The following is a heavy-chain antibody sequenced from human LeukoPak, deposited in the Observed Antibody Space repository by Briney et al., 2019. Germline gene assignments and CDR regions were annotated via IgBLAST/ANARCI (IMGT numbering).Heavy chain of an antibody. D-gene: IGHD6-19*01. CDR2: VKSKTDGGTT. J-gene: IGHJ4*02. V-gene: IGHV3-15*01. Sequence: PRGGPRISWSAAGFTFTNARMSWGRPGPGEGGGWGGRVKSKTDGGTTDYAAPVKGRFTISRDDSKNTLYLQMNSLKTEDTAVYYCTTDSLSRAVAGTPFDYWGQGTLVTVSS. CDR1: GFTFTNAR. CDR3: TTDSLSRAVAGTPFDY.